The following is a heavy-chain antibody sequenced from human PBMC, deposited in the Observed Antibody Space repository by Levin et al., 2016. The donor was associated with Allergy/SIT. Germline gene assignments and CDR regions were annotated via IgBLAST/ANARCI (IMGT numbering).Heavy chain of an antibody. CDR3: ARESGESFDY. J-gene: IGHJ4*02. D-gene: IGHD3-10*01. CDR2: ISSSSSYI. V-gene: IGHV3-21*01. Sequence: RQPPGKGLEWVSSISSSSSYIYYADSVKGRFTISRDNAKNSLYLQMNSLRAEDTAVYYCARESGESFDYWGQGTLVTVSS.